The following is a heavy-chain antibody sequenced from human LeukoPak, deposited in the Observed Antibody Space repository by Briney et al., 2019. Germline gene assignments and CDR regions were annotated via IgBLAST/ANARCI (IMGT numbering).Heavy chain of an antibody. CDR2: MSPNSGNT. V-gene: IGHV1-8*01. CDR1: GYTFTNYD. D-gene: IGHD3-10*01. J-gene: IGHJ6*02. Sequence: EASVKVSCKPSGYTFTNYDINWVRQATGQGFEWMGWMSPNSGNTGYAQKFQGRVAMTMDTSIRTAYMELSSLRSEDTAVYYCARKGGMVRGADISNYYYGMDVWGQGTTVTVSS. CDR3: ARKGGMVRGADISNYYYGMDV.